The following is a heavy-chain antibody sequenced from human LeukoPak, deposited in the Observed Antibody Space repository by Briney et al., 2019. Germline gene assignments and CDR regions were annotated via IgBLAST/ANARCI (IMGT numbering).Heavy chain of an antibody. D-gene: IGHD6-19*01. CDR2: IRYDGSNK. CDR3: AKDMAVAAHDAFDI. CDR1: GFTLSSYG. Sequence: PGGSLRLSCAASGFTLSSYGMQGVRQARGKGLVWVAFIRYDGSNKYYADSVKGRFTISRDNSKNTLYLQMNSLRAEDTAVYYCAKDMAVAAHDAFDIWGQGTMVTVSS. J-gene: IGHJ3*02. V-gene: IGHV3-30*02.